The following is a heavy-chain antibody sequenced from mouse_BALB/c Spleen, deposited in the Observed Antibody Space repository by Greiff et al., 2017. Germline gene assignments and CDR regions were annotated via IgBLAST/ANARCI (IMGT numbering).Heavy chain of an antibody. Sequence: QVQLQQSGAELARPGASVKLSCKASGYTFTSYWMQWVKQRPGQGLEWIGAIYPGDGDTRYTQKFKGKATLTADKSSSTAYMQLSSLASEDSAVYYCARYLGDFGFAYWGQGTLVTVSA. V-gene: IGHV1-87*01. D-gene: IGHD5-1-1*01. CDR2: IYPGDGDT. CDR3: ARYLGDFGFAY. CDR1: GYTFTSYW. J-gene: IGHJ3*01.